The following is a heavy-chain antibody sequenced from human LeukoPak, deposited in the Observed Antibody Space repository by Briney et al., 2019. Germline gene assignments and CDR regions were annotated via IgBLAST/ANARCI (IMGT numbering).Heavy chain of an antibody. CDR2: ISGSGAST. J-gene: IGHJ4*02. D-gene: IGHD6-13*01. CDR1: RFTFGSST. CDR3: ARAGIAAAPEFYY. V-gene: IGHV3-23*01. Sequence: GGSLRLSCVASRFTFGSSTMSWVRQAPGKGLEWLSSISGSGASTYYADSVKGRFTISRDNSKNTLYLQMNSLRAEDTAVYYCARAGIAAAPEFYYWGQGTLVTVSS.